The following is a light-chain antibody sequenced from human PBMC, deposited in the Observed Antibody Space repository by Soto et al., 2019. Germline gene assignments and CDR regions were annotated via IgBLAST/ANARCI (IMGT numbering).Light chain of an antibody. Sequence: DIQLTQSPSFLSSSVGDRVTITCRASQGISSYLAWYQQKPGKAPKLLIYAASTLRSGVPSRFSGSGSGTDFTLTISRLQPEDFAIYYCQQLNSSPLTFGGGTKVEIK. CDR2: AAS. CDR3: QQLNSSPLT. J-gene: IGKJ4*01. CDR1: QGISSY. V-gene: IGKV1-9*01.